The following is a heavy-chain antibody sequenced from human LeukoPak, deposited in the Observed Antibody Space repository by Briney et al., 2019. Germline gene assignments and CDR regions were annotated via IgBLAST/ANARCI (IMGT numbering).Heavy chain of an antibody. V-gene: IGHV3-66*01. D-gene: IGHD7-27*01. Sequence: GGSLRLSCAASGLTVSSNYMSWVRQAPGEGLEGVAVIYSGGSTWYADSVKGRFTISRDNSKNTLYLQLNSLTAEATAVYYCARDPGGNWGYWGQGTLVTVSS. CDR3: ARDPGGNWGY. CDR1: GLTVSSNY. J-gene: IGHJ4*02. CDR2: IYSGGST.